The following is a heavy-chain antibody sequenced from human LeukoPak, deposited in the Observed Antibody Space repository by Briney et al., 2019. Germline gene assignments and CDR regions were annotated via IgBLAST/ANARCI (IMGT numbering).Heavy chain of an antibody. J-gene: IGHJ4*02. CDR1: GGSSSGYY. Sequence: KPSETLSLTCAVYGGSSSGYYWSWIRQPPGKGLEWIGEINHSGSTNYNPSLKSRVTISVDTSKNQFSLKLSSVTAADTAVYYCARVDTAKHTDYWGQGTLVTVSS. V-gene: IGHV4-34*01. CDR2: INHSGST. D-gene: IGHD5-18*01. CDR3: ARVDTAKHTDY.